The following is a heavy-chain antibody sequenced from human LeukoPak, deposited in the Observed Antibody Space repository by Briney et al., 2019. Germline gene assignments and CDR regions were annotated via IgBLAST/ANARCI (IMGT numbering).Heavy chain of an antibody. CDR1: GGSISTSNYY. Sequence: PSETLSLTCTVSGGSISTSNYYWSWIRQPPGKRLEWIGTIYYSGSTNYNPSLKSRVTISVDTSKNQFSLKLSSVTAADTAVYYCARDLAGSNWFDPWGQGTLVTVSS. V-gene: IGHV4-61*01. J-gene: IGHJ5*02. CDR3: ARDLAGSNWFDP. CDR2: IYYSGST.